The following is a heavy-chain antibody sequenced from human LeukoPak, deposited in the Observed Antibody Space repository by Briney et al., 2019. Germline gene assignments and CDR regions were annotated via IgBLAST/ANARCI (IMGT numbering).Heavy chain of an antibody. J-gene: IGHJ4*02. CDR2: VRQDENEK. D-gene: IGHD3-22*01. CDR3: AREWDYDSSGYYPFF. CDR1: GFTFSSYW. V-gene: IGHV3-7*01. Sequence: GGSLRLSCAASGFTFSSYWMSWVRQAPGKGLEWVANVRQDENEKHYADSVKGRFTISRDNAKNSLYLQMNRLRAEDTAVYYCAREWDYDSSGYYPFFWGQGTLVTVSS.